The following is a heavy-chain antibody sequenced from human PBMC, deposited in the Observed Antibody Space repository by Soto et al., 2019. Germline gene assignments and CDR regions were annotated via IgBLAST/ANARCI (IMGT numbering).Heavy chain of an antibody. CDR3: ARLLVISMVRGSAAFDY. D-gene: IGHD3-10*01. Sequence: QVQLVQSGAEVRKPGASVKVSCKASGYTFTSYGISWVRQAPGQGLEWMGWISAYNGNTNYAQKLQGRVTMTTDTSTSTAYMELRSLRSDDTAVYYCARLLVISMVRGSAAFDYWGQGTLVTVSS. CDR1: GYTFTSYG. J-gene: IGHJ4*02. CDR2: ISAYNGNT. V-gene: IGHV1-18*04.